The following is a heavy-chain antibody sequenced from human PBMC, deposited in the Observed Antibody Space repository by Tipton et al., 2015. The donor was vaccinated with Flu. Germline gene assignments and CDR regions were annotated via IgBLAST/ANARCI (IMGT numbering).Heavy chain of an antibody. D-gene: IGHD5-24*01. CDR3: ATSGWRDPRGSFDF. Sequence: TLSLTCTVSGASIDSGAYYWNWIRQPAGRGLEWIGRISSTGNTIYNPSLKSRLTISTDTSKSLFSLKLTSVTAADTAVYYCATSGWRDPRGSFDFWSQGTLVTVSS. V-gene: IGHV4-61*02. J-gene: IGHJ4*02. CDR2: ISSTGNT. CDR1: GASIDSGAYY.